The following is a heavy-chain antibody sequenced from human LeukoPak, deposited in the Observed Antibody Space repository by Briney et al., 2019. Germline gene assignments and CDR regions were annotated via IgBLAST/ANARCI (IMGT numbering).Heavy chain of an antibody. CDR1: DGSISSHY. J-gene: IGHJ5*01. CDR3: ARLKKVWGVVVEYWFDS. CDR2: IYTSGTT. V-gene: IGHV4-4*07. Sequence: PSETLSLTCTVSDGSISSHYWSWIRQPAGKGLEWIGRIYTSGTTNYNPSLKSRVTMSVDTSKNQFSLKLSSVTAADTAVYYCARLKKVWGVVVEYWFDSWGQGTLVTVSS. D-gene: IGHD3-10*01.